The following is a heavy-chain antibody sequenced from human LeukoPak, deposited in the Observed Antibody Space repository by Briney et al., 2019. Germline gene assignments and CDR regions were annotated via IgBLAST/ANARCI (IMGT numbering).Heavy chain of an antibody. J-gene: IGHJ6*03. CDR3: ARRIPSYYYDSSGYYGYYYYYMDV. Sequence: PSETLSLTCTVSGDSISSYYWSWIRQPPGKELEWIGHIYSSGSTNYNPSLKSRVTISVDTSKNQFSLKLSSVTAADTAVYYCARRIPSYYYDSSGYYGYYYYYMDVWGKGTTVTISS. CDR2: IYSSGST. CDR1: GDSISSYY. V-gene: IGHV4-59*01. D-gene: IGHD3-22*01.